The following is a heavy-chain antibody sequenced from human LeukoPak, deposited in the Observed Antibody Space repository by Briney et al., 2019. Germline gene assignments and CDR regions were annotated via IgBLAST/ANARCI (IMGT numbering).Heavy chain of an antibody. D-gene: IGHD3-22*01. J-gene: IGHJ4*02. CDR3: ARYYYDSSGALFDY. CDR2: IYYSGST. Sequence: SETLSLTCTVSGGSISSSSYSWGWIRQPPGKGLEWIGSIYYSGSTYYNPSLKSRVTISVDTSKNQFSLKLSSVTAADTAVYYCARYYYDSSGALFDYWGQGTLVTVSS. V-gene: IGHV4-39*01. CDR1: GGSISSSSYS.